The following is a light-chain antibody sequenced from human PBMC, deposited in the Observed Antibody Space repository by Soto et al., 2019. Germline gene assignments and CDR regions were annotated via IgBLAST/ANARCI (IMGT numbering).Light chain of an antibody. CDR1: QSISSR. V-gene: IGKV1-5*03. CDR3: QQYNSYSWT. J-gene: IGKJ1*01. Sequence: DTKMTQSPSTLSASVGDRVTITFRASQSISSRLAWYQQKPGKAPKLLIYKASTLESGVPSRFSGSGSGTEFTLPISSLQSDDSATYYCQQYNSYSWTFGQGTKVDI. CDR2: KAS.